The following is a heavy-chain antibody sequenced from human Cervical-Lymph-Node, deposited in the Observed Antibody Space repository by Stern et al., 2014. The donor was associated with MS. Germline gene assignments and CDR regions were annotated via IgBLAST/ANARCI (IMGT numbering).Heavy chain of an antibody. V-gene: IGHV4-59*01. Sequence: QLQLQESAPGLVKPSETLSLTCPVSGGSIPNYYWRWIRQPPGKGLEWIGYIYYSGSTNYNPSLKSRVTISVDTSKNQFSLKLSSVTAADTAVYYCARDKGMFFLWGQGTLVTVSS. CDR3: ARDKGMFFL. J-gene: IGHJ4*01. D-gene: IGHD2/OR15-2a*01. CDR2: IYYSGST. CDR1: GGSIPNYY.